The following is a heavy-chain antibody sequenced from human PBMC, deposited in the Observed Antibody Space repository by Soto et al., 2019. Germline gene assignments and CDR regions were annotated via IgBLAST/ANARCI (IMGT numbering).Heavy chain of an antibody. CDR1: GFTFSSYA. CDR2: ISGSGGST. CDR3: AKVGFIADRPMIEDY. J-gene: IGHJ4*02. D-gene: IGHD6-6*01. Sequence: GGSLRLSCAASGFTFSSYAMSWVRQAPGKGLEWVSAISGSGGSTYYADSVKGRFTISRDNSKNTLYLQMNSLRGEDTAVYYCAKVGFIADRPMIEDYWGQGTLVTVSS. V-gene: IGHV3-23*01.